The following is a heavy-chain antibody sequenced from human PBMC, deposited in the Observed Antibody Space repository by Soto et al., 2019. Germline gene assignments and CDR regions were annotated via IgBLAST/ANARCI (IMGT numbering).Heavy chain of an antibody. CDR3: ARQAAAPGIDLWFDP. D-gene: IGHD6-13*01. Sequence: SQTLSLTCTVSGGSISSYYWRWIRQPPGKGLEWIGEINHSGSTNYNPSLKSRVTVSVDTSKNQFSLKLDSVTAADTAVYYCARQAAAPGIDLWFDPWGEGTLVTVSS. CDR2: INHSGST. V-gene: IGHV4-34*01. CDR1: GGSISSYY. J-gene: IGHJ5*02.